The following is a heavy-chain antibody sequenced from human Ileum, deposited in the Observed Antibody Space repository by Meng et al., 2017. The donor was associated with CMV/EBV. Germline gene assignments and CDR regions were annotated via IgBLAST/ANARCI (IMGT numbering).Heavy chain of an antibody. J-gene: IGHJ4*02. D-gene: IGHD6-19*01. CDR1: GFTLSVYW. Sequence: GGSLRLSCAASGFTLSVYWMHWVRQTPGKGPVWVSRISSDGTFTEDADSVKGRFTISRDNAKNTLYLQMDSLRADDTAVYYCARGSKGWQGVDYWGQGTPVTVSS. CDR2: ISSDGTFT. CDR3: ARGSKGWQGVDY. V-gene: IGHV3-74*01.